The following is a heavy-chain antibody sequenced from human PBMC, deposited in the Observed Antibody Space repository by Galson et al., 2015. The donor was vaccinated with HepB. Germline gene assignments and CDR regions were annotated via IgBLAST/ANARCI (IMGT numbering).Heavy chain of an antibody. V-gene: IGHV1-18*04. J-gene: IGHJ4*02. Sequence: SVKVSCKAYGYSFINYGIGWVRQAPGQGLEWMGWVSRYNGRTNYAQKFQGRVTMTTDTTTNTAYMELRRLRSDDTAIYYCARDHSLFETVFEYYYDSWGQGTLVIVSS. CDR3: ARDHSLFETVFEYYYDS. D-gene: IGHD5/OR15-5a*01. CDR2: VSRYNGRT. CDR1: GYSFINYG.